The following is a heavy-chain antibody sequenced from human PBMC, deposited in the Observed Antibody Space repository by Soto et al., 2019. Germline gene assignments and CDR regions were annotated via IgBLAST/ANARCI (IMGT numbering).Heavy chain of an antibody. V-gene: IGHV3-21*01. Sequence: EVQLVESGGGLVKPGGSLRLSSAASGFSFSNYGMNWVRQAPGKGLEWVSYISSSSSYMSYADSVKGRFTISRDNAKNSVYLQMNSLRAEDTAVYYCARSDCTSTSCYVVWFDPWGQGTLVTVSS. CDR2: ISSSSSYM. CDR1: GFSFSNYG. CDR3: ARSDCTSTSCYVVWFDP. J-gene: IGHJ5*02. D-gene: IGHD2-2*01.